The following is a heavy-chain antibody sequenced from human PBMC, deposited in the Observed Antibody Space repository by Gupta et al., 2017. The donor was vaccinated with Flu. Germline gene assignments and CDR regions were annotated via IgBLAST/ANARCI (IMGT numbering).Heavy chain of an antibody. J-gene: IGHJ6*02. CDR1: VFSFSGHH. Sequence: QLQLVASGRGVCKSGRSLRVPCAASVFSFSGHHSHWACQAPGKGRELVAMIWYDGSKKYYSDSVKGRFTISRDNSKNTLYLQLNSLRAEDTAVYYCARGPRGMDVWGQGTTVTV. CDR2: IWYDGSKK. V-gene: IGHV3-33*01. CDR3: ARGPRGMDV.